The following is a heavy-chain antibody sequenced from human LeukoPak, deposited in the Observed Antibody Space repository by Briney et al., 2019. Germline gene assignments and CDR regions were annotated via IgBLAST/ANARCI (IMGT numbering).Heavy chain of an antibody. D-gene: IGHD6-19*01. V-gene: IGHV4-39*07. Sequence: SETLSLTCTVSGGSISSSSYYWGWIRQPPGKGLEWIGSIYYSGSTYYNPSLKSRVTISVDTSKNQFSLKLSSVTAADTAVYYCARDPYAVAGIYYYYYMDVWGKGTTVTVSS. CDR2: IYYSGST. CDR1: GGSISSSSYY. J-gene: IGHJ6*03. CDR3: ARDPYAVAGIYYYYYMDV.